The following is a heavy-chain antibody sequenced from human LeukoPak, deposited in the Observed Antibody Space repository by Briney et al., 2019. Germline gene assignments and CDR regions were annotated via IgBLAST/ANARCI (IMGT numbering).Heavy chain of an antibody. V-gene: IGHV3-7*01. Sequence: PGGSLRLSCAASGFSFSSYWMSWVRQAPGKGLEWVANIKQDGSEKYYVDSVKGRFTISRDSAKNSLYLQMNSLRAEDTAVYYCARNSPNCGGDCYYDYWGQGTLVTVSS. D-gene: IGHD2-21*02. CDR1: GFSFSSYW. CDR3: ARNSPNCGGDCYYDY. J-gene: IGHJ4*02. CDR2: IKQDGSEK.